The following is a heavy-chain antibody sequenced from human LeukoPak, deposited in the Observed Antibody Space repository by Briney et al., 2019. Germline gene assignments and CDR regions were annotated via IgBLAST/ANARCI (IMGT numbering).Heavy chain of an antibody. CDR3: ARGGFRFGRFSSSWYKEGGNWFDP. CDR1: GGSFSGYY. CDR2: INNSGST. J-gene: IGHJ5*02. V-gene: IGHV4-34*01. D-gene: IGHD6-13*01. Sequence: PSETLSLTCAVYGGSFSGYYWSWIRQPPGKGLEWIGEINNSGSTNYNPSLKSRVTISVDTSKNQFSLKLSSVTAADTAVYYCARGGFRFGRFSSSWYKEGGNWFDPWGQGTLVTVSS.